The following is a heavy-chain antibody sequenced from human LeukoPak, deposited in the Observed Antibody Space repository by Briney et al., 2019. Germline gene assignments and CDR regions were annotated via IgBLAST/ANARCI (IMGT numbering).Heavy chain of an antibody. CDR2: IYYSGST. V-gene: IGHV4-39*01. CDR1: GGSISSSSYY. CDR3: AGRMVRGADFDY. Sequence: SETLSLTCTVSGGSISSSSYYWGWIRQPPGKGLEWIGSIYYSGSTYYNPSLKSRVTISVDTSKNQFSLKLSSVSAADTAVYYCAGRMVRGADFDYWGQGTLVTVSS. D-gene: IGHD3-10*01. J-gene: IGHJ4*02.